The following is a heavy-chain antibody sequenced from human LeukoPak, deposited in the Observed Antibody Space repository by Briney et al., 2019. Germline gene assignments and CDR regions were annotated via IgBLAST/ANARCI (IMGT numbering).Heavy chain of an antibody. D-gene: IGHD3-22*01. CDR3: AKDRGTYSLVVNPMDY. CDR1: GFTFSSYG. J-gene: IGHJ4*02. V-gene: IGHV3-30*02. CDR2: IRYDGSNK. Sequence: GGSLRLSCAASGFTFSSYGMHWVRQAPGKGLEWVAFIRYDGSNKYYADSVKGRFTISRDNSKNTLYLQMNSLRAEDTAVYYCAKDRGTYSLVVNPMDYWGQGTLVTVSS.